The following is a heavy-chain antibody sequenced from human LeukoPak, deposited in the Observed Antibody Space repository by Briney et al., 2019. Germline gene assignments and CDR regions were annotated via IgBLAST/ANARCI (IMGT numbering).Heavy chain of an antibody. J-gene: IGHJ4*02. CDR3: ARGTKTGNTGYDWSY. CDR1: GASISPYY. Sequence: SETLSLTCSVSGASISPYYWTWIRQPPGRGLEWIGYIYYTESTTYNSSLTSRVTMSVDTATNQFTLELSSVTAADTAVYYCARGTKTGNTGYDWSYWGQGSLVTVSS. V-gene: IGHV4-59*01. CDR2: IYYTEST. D-gene: IGHD5-12*01.